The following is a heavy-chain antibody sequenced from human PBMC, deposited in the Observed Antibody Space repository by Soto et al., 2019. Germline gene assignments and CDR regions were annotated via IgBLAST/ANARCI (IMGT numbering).Heavy chain of an antibody. D-gene: IGHD3-3*01. V-gene: IGHV3-9*01. CDR2: ISWNSGSI. CDR1: GFTFDDYA. J-gene: IGHJ4*02. CDR3: AKAGFWSGYYSLVDY. Sequence: EVQLVESGGGLVQPGRSLRLSCAASGFTFDDYAMHWVRQAPGKGPEWVSGISWNSGSIGYADSVKGRFTISRDNAKNSLYLQMNSLRAEDTALYYCAKAGFWSGYYSLVDYWGQGTLVTVSS.